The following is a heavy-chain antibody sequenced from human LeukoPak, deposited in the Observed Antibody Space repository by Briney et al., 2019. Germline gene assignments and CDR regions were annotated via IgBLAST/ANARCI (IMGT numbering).Heavy chain of an antibody. V-gene: IGHV4-34*01. CDR3: ARVGNGDYGVDY. CDR1: GGSFSGYY. D-gene: IGHD4-17*01. J-gene: IGHJ4*02. CDR2: INHSGST. Sequence: SETLSLTCAVYGGSFSGYYWSWIRQPPGKGLEWIGEINHSGSTNYNPSLKSRVTISVDTSKSQFSLKLSSVTAADTAVYYCARVGNGDYGVDYWGQGTLVTVSS.